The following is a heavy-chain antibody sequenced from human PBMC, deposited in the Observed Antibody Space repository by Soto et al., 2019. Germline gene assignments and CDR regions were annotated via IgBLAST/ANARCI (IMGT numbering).Heavy chain of an antibody. CDR2: ISGSGGST. Sequence: EVQLLESGGGLVQPGGSLRLSCAASGFTFSSYAMSWVRQAPGKGLEWVSAISGSGGSTYYADSVKGRFTISRDNSKNTLYLQMNSLRAEDTAVYYCAKEPSTVTTMWNWFDPWGQGTLVTVSS. D-gene: IGHD4-4*01. CDR1: GFTFSSYA. CDR3: AKEPSTVTTMWNWFDP. V-gene: IGHV3-23*01. J-gene: IGHJ5*02.